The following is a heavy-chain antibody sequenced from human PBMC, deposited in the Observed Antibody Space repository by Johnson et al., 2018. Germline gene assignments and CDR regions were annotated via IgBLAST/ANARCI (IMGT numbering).Heavy chain of an antibody. CDR1: AFIFSNYW. J-gene: IGHJ3*02. Sequence: VQLVQSGGGLVQPGGSXRLSCAASAFIFSNYWMSWVRQAPGKGLEWVANIKQDGGENYYVDSVKGRFTISRDNAKNSLYLQMNSLRVEDTAVYYCARTGSGWFGNDAFDIWGQGTMVTVSS. CDR3: ARTGSGWFGNDAFDI. D-gene: IGHD6-19*01. V-gene: IGHV3-7*01. CDR2: IKQDGGEN.